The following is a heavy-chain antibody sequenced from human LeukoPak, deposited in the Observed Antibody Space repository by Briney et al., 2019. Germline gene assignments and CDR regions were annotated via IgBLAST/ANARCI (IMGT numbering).Heavy chain of an antibody. CDR3: AKDWALLRNYYYYMDV. V-gene: IGHV3-30*02. J-gene: IGHJ6*03. CDR2: IRYDGSKK. Sequence: GGSLRLSCEASGFTFSSYGMHWVRQAPGKGLEWVAFIRYDGSKKYYADSVEGRFTISRDNSKNTLYLQMNSLRAEDTAVYYCAKDWALLRNYYYYMDVWGKGTTVTISS. D-gene: IGHD3-22*01. CDR1: GFTFSSYG.